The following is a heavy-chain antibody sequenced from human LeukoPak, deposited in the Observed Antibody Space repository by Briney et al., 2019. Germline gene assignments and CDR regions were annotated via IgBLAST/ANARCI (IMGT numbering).Heavy chain of an antibody. D-gene: IGHD6-13*01. CDR1: GFTVSSDY. V-gene: IGHV3-53*01. CDR3: ARDRPAAGLDP. CDR2: IYSGGNT. Sequence: QPGGSLRLSCAASGFTVSSDYMNWVRQAPGKGLGWVSVIYSGGNTYYADSVKGRFTISRDNSKNTLYLQMNSLSAEDTAIYYCARDRPAAGLDPWGQGTLVTVSS. J-gene: IGHJ5*02.